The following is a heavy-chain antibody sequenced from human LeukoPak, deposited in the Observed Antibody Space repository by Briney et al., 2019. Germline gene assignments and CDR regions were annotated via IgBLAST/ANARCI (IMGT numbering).Heavy chain of an antibody. D-gene: IGHD5-18*01. J-gene: IGHJ4*02. V-gene: IGHV1-18*01. Sequence: GASVKVSCKASGYTFTSYGISWVRQAPGQGLEWMGWISAYNGNTNYAQKLQGRVTMTTDTSTSTAYMELRSLRSDDTAVYYCARDEGRGYSYGYGYWGQGTLVTVSS. CDR3: ARDEGRGYSYGYGY. CDR1: GYTFTSYG. CDR2: ISAYNGNT.